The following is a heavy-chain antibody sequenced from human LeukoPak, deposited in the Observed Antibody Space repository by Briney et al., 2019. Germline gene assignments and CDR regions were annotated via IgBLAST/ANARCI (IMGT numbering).Heavy chain of an antibody. CDR2: ISSSSSYT. V-gene: IGHV3-11*05. J-gene: IGHJ6*02. Sequence: PGGSLRLSCAASGFTFSDYYMRWIRQAPGKGLEWVSYISSSSSYTNYADSVKGRFTISRDNAKNSLYLQMNGLRAEDTAVYYCARASTVTDAFDYYYYGMDVWGQGTTVTVSS. CDR1: GFTFSDYY. CDR3: ARASTVTDAFDYYYYGMDV. D-gene: IGHD4-17*01.